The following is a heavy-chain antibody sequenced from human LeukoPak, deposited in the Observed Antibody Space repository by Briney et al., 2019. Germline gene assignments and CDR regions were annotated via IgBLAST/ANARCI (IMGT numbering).Heavy chain of an antibody. D-gene: IGHD3-22*01. CDR1: GFTFSSYG. CDR3: ARVRSYDSSGYPLDY. J-gene: IGHJ4*02. CDR2: IWYDGSNK. Sequence: GRSLRLSCAASGFTFSSYGMHWVRQAPGKGLEWVAVIWYDGSNKYYADSVKGRFTISRDNSKNTLYLQMNSLRAEDTAVYYCARVRSYDSSGYPLDYWGQGTLVTVSS. V-gene: IGHV3-33*01.